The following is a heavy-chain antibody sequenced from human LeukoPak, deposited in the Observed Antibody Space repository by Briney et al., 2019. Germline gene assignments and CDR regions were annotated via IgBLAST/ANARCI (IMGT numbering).Heavy chain of an antibody. J-gene: IGHJ3*02. CDR1: GFTFSSYA. CDR2: IYYSGST. V-gene: IGHV4-30-4*08. CDR3: ARAVDFYDSSGYYVGRCAFDI. Sequence: LRLSCAASGFTFSSYAMSWIRQPPGKGLEWIGYIYYSGSTYYNPSLKSRVTISVDTSKNQFSLKLSSVTAADTAVYYCARAVDFYDSSGYYVGRCAFDIWGQGTMVTVSS. D-gene: IGHD3-22*01.